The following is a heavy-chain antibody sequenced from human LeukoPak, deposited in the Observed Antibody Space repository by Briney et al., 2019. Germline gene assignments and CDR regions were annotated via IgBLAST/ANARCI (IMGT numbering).Heavy chain of an antibody. V-gene: IGHV3-30*02. CDR2: IRYDGSNK. Sequence: GGSLRLSCAASGFTFSSYGMHWVRQAPGKGLEWVAFIRYDGSNKYYADSVKGRFTISRDNSKNTLYLQMNSLRAEDTAVYYCAKDLGRYDFWSGYSPLDYWGQGTLVTVSS. D-gene: IGHD3-3*01. CDR1: GFTFSSYG. J-gene: IGHJ4*02. CDR3: AKDLGRYDFWSGYSPLDY.